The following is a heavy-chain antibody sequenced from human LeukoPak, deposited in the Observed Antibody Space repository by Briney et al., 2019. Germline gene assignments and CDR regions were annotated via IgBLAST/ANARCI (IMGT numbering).Heavy chain of an antibody. CDR1: GFTFSTYA. CDR3: AKPYCSGGRCYFYYGMDV. J-gene: IGHJ6*02. V-gene: IGHV3-23*01. D-gene: IGHD2-15*01. Sequence: PGGSLRLSCVASGFTFSTYAMTWVRQAPGKGLEWVSTVSANAYSTYYADSVKGRFTISRDNSKNTLYLQMNSLRAEDTAVYYCAKPYCSGGRCYFYYGMDVWGQGTTVTVSS. CDR2: VSANAYST.